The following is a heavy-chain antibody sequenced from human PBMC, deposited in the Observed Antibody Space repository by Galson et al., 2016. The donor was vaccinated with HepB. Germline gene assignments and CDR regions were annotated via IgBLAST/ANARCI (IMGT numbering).Heavy chain of an antibody. CDR3: GLGEDSYYDGMDV. Sequence: SLRLSCAASGFTFSSFEMNWVRQAPGKGLEWLSYISGRGGTTYYADSVKGRFTISRDNSKNSLYLQMNSLRAEDTAVYYCGLGEDSYYDGMDVWGQGTTVTVSS. V-gene: IGHV3-48*03. J-gene: IGHJ6*02. CDR1: GFTFSSFE. CDR2: ISGRGGTT. D-gene: IGHD3-16*01.